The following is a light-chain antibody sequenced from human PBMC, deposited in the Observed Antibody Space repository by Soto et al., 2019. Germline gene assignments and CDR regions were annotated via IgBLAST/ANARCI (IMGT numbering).Light chain of an antibody. Sequence: EIVLTQSPGTLSLSPGERATLSCRASQSVSSTFLAWYQQKPGQAPRLLISGASRRATGIPDRFSGSGSGTDFARTIRRLEPEDFPVYYCQQYGGSPPWAFGQGTKVEIK. J-gene: IGKJ1*01. CDR1: QSVSSTF. CDR3: QQYGGSPPWA. V-gene: IGKV3-20*01. CDR2: GAS.